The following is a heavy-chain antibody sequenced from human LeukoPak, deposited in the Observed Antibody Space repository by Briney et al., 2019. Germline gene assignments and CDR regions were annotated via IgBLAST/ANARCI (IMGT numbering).Heavy chain of an antibody. CDR2: IIPILGIA. D-gene: IGHD3-16*01. CDR3: ARVALLMTDAFDI. V-gene: IGHV1-69*02. Sequence: GASVKVSCKASGGTFSSYTISWVRQAPGQGLEWMGRIIPILGIANYAQKFQGRVTMTTDTSTSTAYMELRSLRSDDTAVYYCARVALLMTDAFDIWGQGTMVTVSS. CDR1: GGTFSSYT. J-gene: IGHJ3*02.